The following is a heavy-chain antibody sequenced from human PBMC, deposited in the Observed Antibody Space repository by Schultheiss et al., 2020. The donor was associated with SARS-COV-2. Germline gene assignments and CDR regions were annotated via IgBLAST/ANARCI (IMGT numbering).Heavy chain of an antibody. J-gene: IGHJ4*02. V-gene: IGHV3-21*04. D-gene: IGHD1-7*01. CDR1: GFTFSSYS. Sequence: GGSLRLSCAASGFTFSSYSMNWVRQAPGKGLEWVSSISSSSSYIYYADSVKGRFTISRDNAKNTLYLQMNSLRAEDTAVYYCAKDRPGITGTHEEDFDYWGQGTLVTVSS. CDR3: AKDRPGITGTHEEDFDY. CDR2: ISSSSSYI.